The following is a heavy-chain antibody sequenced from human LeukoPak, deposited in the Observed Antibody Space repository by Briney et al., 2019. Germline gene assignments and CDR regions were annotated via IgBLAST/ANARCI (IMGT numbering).Heavy chain of an antibody. Sequence: PGGTLRLSCAASGFTFSSHGMSWVRQPPGKALEWIGNIFYSGSTYYSPSLKSRVTISLDTSRNQFSLKLNSVTAADTAVYYCAKSNGYGLIDIWGQGTMVTVSS. D-gene: IGHD3-22*01. CDR3: AKSNGYGLIDI. CDR1: GFTFSSHG. J-gene: IGHJ3*02. CDR2: IFYSGST. V-gene: IGHV4-59*11.